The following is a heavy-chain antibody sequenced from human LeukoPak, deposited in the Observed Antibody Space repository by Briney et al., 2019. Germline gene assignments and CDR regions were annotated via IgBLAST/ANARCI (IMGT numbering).Heavy chain of an antibody. V-gene: IGHV4-39*01. D-gene: IGHD1-26*01. J-gene: IGHJ4*02. CDR3: AGRDVSSGRYGLDY. Sequence: PSETLSLTCAVSGDSISSSTYYWGWIRQPPGKGLEWIGSLYYSGSTYYNPSLRSRVTISVDTSKNQLPLKVTSVTAADTAVYYCAGRDVSSGRYGLDYWGQGTLVTVSS. CDR2: LYYSGST. CDR1: GDSISSSTYY.